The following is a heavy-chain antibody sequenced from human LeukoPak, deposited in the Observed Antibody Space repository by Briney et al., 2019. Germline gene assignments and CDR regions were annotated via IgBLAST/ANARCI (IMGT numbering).Heavy chain of an antibody. Sequence: SETLSLTCTVSGGSLSSGDYYWSWIRQPPGKGLEWIGYIYYSGSTNYNLSLKSRVTISVDTSKNQFSLKLSSVTAADTAVYYCARALVGTWGLYYMDVWGKGTTVTVSS. CDR2: IYYSGST. CDR3: ARALVGTWGLYYMDV. D-gene: IGHD3-16*01. J-gene: IGHJ6*03. CDR1: GGSLSSGDYY. V-gene: IGHV4-61*08.